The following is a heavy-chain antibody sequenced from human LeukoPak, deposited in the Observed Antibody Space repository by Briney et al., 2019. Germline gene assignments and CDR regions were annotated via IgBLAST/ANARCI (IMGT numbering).Heavy chain of an antibody. V-gene: IGHV3-11*04. Sequence: SCKVSGYTLTELSMHWVRQAPGKGLEWVSYITSSGRNVYYADSVKGRFTISRDNAKSSLYLQMNRLRAEDTAVYYCASVRRYSGYDYWSYYFDSWGQGTLVTVSS. CDR3: ASVRRYSGYDYWSYYFDS. D-gene: IGHD5-12*01. J-gene: IGHJ4*02. CDR2: ITSSGRNV. CDR1: GYTLTELS.